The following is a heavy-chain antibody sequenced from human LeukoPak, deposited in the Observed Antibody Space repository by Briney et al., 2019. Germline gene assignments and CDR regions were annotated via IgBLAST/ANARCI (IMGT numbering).Heavy chain of an antibody. Sequence: GASVKVSCKASGGTFSSYAISWVRQAPGQGLEWMGRIIPILGIANYAQKFQGRVTITADKSTSTAYMELSSLRSEDTAVYYCATCTNGGNCDAFGIWGQGTMVTVSS. CDR3: ATCTNGGNCDAFGI. CDR1: GGTFSSYA. J-gene: IGHJ3*02. CDR2: IIPILGIA. V-gene: IGHV1-69*04. D-gene: IGHD4-23*01.